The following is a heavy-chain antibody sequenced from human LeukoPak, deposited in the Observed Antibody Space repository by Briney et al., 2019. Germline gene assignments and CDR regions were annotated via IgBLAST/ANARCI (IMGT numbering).Heavy chain of an antibody. Sequence: SRTLSLTCAVYGGSISSSNWWGCVRQPPGKGLEWIGELYHSGSTNYNPSLKSRVTISVDKSKNQFSLKLSSVTAADTAVYYCARSGSGYSGYDRWFDAWGQGTLVTVSS. CDR3: ARSGSGYSGYDRWFDA. V-gene: IGHV4-4*02. D-gene: IGHD5-12*01. CDR2: LYHSGST. CDR1: GGSISSSNW. J-gene: IGHJ5*02.